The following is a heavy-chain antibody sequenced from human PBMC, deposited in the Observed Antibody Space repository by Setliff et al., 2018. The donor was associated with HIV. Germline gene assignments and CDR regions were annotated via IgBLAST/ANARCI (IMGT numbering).Heavy chain of an antibody. D-gene: IGHD1-26*01. CDR1: GYTFTGYY. CDR3: ARGTRVGANDAFDI. J-gene: IGHJ3*02. V-gene: IGHV1-2*06. Sequence: GASVKVSCKASGYTFTGYYMHWVRQAPGQGLEWMGRINPNSGGTNYAQKSQGRVTMTRDTSISTAYMELSWLRSDDTAVYFCARGTRVGANDAFDIRGQGTMVTVSS. CDR2: INPNSGGT.